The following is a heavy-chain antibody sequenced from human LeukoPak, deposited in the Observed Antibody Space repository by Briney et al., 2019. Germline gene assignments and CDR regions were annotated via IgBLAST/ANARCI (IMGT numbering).Heavy chain of an antibody. J-gene: IGHJ6*03. CDR1: GGSFSGYY. V-gene: IGHV4-34*01. CDR2: INHSGST. D-gene: IGHD1-1*01. Sequence: SETLSLTCAVYGGSFSGYYWSWIRQPPGKGLEWIGEINHSGSTHYNPSPKSRVTISVDTSKNQFSLKLSSVTAADTAVYYCARLASFYYYYMDVWGKGTTVTVSS. CDR3: ARLASFYYYYMDV.